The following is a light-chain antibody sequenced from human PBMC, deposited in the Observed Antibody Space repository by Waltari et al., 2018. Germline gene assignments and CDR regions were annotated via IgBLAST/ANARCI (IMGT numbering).Light chain of an antibody. CDR3: CSYAGTYRWV. CDR2: DVF. V-gene: IGLV2-11*01. Sequence: QSALTQPRSVSGSPGQSVTISCTGTSSNVGTYNYVSWYQQLPGKAPQLMIADVFTRPSGVPDRFSGSKSGYTASLTISGLQAEDEADYYCCSYAGTYRWVFGGGTKVTVL. J-gene: IGLJ3*02. CDR1: SSNVGTYNY.